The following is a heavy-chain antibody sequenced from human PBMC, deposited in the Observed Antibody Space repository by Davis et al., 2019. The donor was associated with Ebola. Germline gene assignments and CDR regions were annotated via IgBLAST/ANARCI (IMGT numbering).Heavy chain of an antibody. Sequence: SVKVSCKASGGTFSSYAISWVRQAPGQGLEWMGGIIPIFGTANYAQKFQGRVTITADESTSTAYMELSSLRYEDTAVYYCARDADGYGDYGAFDIWGQGTMVTVSS. CDR2: IIPIFGTA. CDR1: GGTFSSYA. V-gene: IGHV1-69*13. CDR3: ARDADGYGDYGAFDI. J-gene: IGHJ3*02. D-gene: IGHD4-17*01.